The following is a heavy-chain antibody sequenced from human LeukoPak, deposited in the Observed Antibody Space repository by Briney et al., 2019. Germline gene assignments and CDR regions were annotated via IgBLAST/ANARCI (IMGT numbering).Heavy chain of an antibody. J-gene: IGHJ6*02. D-gene: IGHD5-18*01. Sequence: GGSLRLSCAASGFTFSSYAMHWVRQAPGKGLEWVAVISYDGSNKYYADSVKGRFTISRDNAKNSLYLQMNSLRAEDTALYYCAKDRREVDTAAEGMDVWGQGTTVTVSS. CDR3: AKDRREVDTAAEGMDV. V-gene: IGHV3-30-3*01. CDR1: GFTFSSYA. CDR2: ISYDGSNK.